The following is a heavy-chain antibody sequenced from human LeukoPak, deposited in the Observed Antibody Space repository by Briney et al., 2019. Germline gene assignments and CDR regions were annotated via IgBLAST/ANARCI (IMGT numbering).Heavy chain of an antibody. Sequence: SETLSLTCTVSGGSISSYYWSWIRQPPGKGLEWIGYIYYSGSTNYNPSLKSRVTISVDTSKNQFSLKLSSVTAADTAVYYCARVRNAVTAFDYWGQGTLVTVSS. CDR3: ARVRNAVTAFDY. J-gene: IGHJ4*02. CDR1: GGSISSYY. V-gene: IGHV4-59*12. CDR2: IYYSGST.